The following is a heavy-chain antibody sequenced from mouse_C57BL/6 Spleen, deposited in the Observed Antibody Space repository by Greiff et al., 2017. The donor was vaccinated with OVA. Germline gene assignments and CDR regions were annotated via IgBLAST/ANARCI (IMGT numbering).Heavy chain of an antibody. CDR1: GFTFSSYG. D-gene: IGHD2-4*01. CDR3: ARQDYGVYYFDY. CDR2: ISSGGSYT. J-gene: IGHJ2*01. V-gene: IGHV5-6*01. Sequence: EVQLVESGGDLVKPGGSLKLSCAASGFTFSSYGMSWVRQTPDKRLEWVATISSGGSYTYYPDSVKGRFTISRDNAKNTLYLQMSSLKSEDTAMYYCARQDYGVYYFDYWGQGTTLTVSS.